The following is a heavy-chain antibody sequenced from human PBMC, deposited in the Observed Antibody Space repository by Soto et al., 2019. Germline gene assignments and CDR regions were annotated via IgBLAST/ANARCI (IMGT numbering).Heavy chain of an antibody. CDR3: VRDFGWDFRSWSMDV. V-gene: IGHV3-21*02. J-gene: IGHJ6*03. D-gene: IGHD3-3*01. CDR2: INEDSSYI. CDR1: GFDFSSYS. Sequence: EVQLVASGGGLVKPGGSLRLSCAASGFDFSSYSMNWVRPAPGKGLEWVTSINEDSSYIYYAHSLRGRFTISRDNAKESLYLQMNSLSAEDTAVYYCVRDFGWDFRSWSMDVWGDGATVTVSS.